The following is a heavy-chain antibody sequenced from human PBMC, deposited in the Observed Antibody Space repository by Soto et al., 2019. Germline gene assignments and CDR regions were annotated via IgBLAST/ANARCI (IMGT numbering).Heavy chain of an antibody. CDR3: VRDSHGDY. CDR1: GFTFSYYW. CDR2: IDHDGPT. Sequence: EVQLVDSGGGLVQPGGSLRLSCAGSGFTFSYYWMHWVRQAPGTGLEWVSRIDHDGPTDYADSGSVRVTISTDNAENTLYLQMNSLRREETAVYYCVRDSHGDYWGQGTLVTGSS. V-gene: IGHV3-74*01. J-gene: IGHJ4*02.